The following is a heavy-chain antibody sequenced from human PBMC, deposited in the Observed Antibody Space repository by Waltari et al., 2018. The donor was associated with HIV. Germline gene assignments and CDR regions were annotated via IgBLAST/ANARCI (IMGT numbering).Heavy chain of an antibody. CDR1: GGSLSSSSYY. J-gene: IGHJ4*02. Sequence: QLQLQESGPGLVKPSETLSLTCTVSGGSLSSSSYYWGWIRQPPGKGLEWIGSIYYSGSTYYNPSLKSRVTISVDTSKNQFSLKLSSVTAADTAVYYCARDSNDSSGKTDWGQGTLVTVSS. CDR2: IYYSGST. CDR3: ARDSNDSSGKTD. V-gene: IGHV4-39*07. D-gene: IGHD3-22*01.